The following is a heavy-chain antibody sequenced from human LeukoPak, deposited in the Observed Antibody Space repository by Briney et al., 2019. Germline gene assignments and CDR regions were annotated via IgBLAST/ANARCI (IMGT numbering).Heavy chain of an antibody. J-gene: IGHJ4*02. CDR3: ARDLFCSGGSCSPFDY. D-gene: IGHD2-15*01. V-gene: IGHV1-69*04. CDR1: GGTFSSYA. CDR2: IIPMLGKG. Sequence: SVKVSCKASGGTFSSYAISWVRQAPGQGLEWMGRIIPMLGKGNNAQKFQGRVTITADKSTSTAYMELSSLRSEDTAVYYCARDLFCSGGSCSPFDYWGQGTLVTVSS.